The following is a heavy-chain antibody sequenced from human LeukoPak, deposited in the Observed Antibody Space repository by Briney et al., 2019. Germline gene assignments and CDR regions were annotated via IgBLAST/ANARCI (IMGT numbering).Heavy chain of an antibody. CDR3: ARGGGDFWSGYYKYYFDY. CDR2: INHSGST. Sequence: SETLSLTCAVYGGSFSGYYWSWIRQPPGKGPEWIGEINHSGSTNYNPSLKSRVTMSVDTSKNQFSLKLSSVTAADTAVYYCARGGGDFWSGYYKYYFDYWGQGTLVTVSS. CDR1: GGSFSGYY. V-gene: IGHV4-34*01. D-gene: IGHD3-3*01. J-gene: IGHJ4*02.